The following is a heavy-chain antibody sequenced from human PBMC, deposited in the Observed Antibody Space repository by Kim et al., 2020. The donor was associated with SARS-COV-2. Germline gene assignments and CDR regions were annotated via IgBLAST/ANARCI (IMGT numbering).Heavy chain of an antibody. CDR2: IWSDGSDK. J-gene: IGHJ4*02. Sequence: GGSLRLSCAASGFTFSNCGMHWVHQAPGKGLEWMAFIWSDGSDKYYAESVKGRFSISRDNSRNTVYLQMDSLRAEDTAVYYCARETLYYDGGIGYHPLDLGGQGTLVRVS. CDR1: GFTFSNCG. CDR3: ARETLYYDGGIGYHPLDL. D-gene: IGHD3-22*01. V-gene: IGHV3-33*01.